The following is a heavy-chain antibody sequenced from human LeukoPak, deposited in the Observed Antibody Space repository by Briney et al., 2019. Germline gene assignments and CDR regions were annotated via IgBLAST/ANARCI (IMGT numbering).Heavy chain of an antibody. D-gene: IGHD3-22*01. CDR1: GFTFSSYA. CDR2: ISSNGGST. V-gene: IGHV3-64*01. J-gene: IGHJ4*02. CDR3: ARSGIYYDSSGYYYRPFDY. Sequence: GGSLRLSCAASGFTFSSYAMHWVRQAPGKGLEYVSAISSNGGSTYYANSVMGRFTISRDNSKNTLYLQMGSLRAEDMAVYYCARSGIYYDSSGYYYRPFDYWGQGTLVTVSS.